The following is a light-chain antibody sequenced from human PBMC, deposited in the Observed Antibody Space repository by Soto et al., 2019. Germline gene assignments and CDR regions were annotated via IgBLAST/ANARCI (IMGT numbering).Light chain of an antibody. Sequence: QSVLTQSPSASASLGASVKLTCTLSSGHSNYAIAWHQQQPEKGPRYLMKVNSGGSHIKGDGIPDRFSGSSSGAERYLFISRLQSEDEADYYCQPWGTGSAIVVFGGGTQPTVL. V-gene: IGLV4-69*01. CDR2: VNSGGSH. J-gene: IGLJ7*01. CDR1: SGHSNYA. CDR3: QPWGTGSAIVV.